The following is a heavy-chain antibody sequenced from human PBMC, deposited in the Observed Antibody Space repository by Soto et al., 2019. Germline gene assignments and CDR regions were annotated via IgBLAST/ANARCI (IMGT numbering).Heavy chain of an antibody. CDR2: IFPEDSDT. J-gene: IGHJ5*02. D-gene: IGHD6-25*01. CDR1: GYSFTWYW. Sequence: PGESLKISCQASGYSFTWYWIGWVRQMPGKGLELMGIIFPEDSDTRYSPSFEGQVTISADKSINTAYLQWSSLKASDTATYYCARSQAADWLDPWGQGTLVTVSS. V-gene: IGHV5-51*01. CDR3: ARSQAADWLDP.